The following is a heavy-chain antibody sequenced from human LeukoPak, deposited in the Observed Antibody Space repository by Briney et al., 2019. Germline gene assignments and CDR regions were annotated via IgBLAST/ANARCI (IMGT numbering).Heavy chain of an antibody. CDR3: ARHFPYCGGDCPYYYVDV. V-gene: IGHV4-59*08. J-gene: IGHJ6*03. Sequence: SETLSLTCTVSGGSMSGFFWTWIRQPPGRELEWIGSIYYSGSSTKYNPSLRSRATISGDTSKNQFSLKLSSVTAADTAVYYCARHFPYCGGDCPYYYVDVWGKGTTVTVSS. D-gene: IGHD2-21*02. CDR1: GGSMSGFF. CDR2: IYYSGSST.